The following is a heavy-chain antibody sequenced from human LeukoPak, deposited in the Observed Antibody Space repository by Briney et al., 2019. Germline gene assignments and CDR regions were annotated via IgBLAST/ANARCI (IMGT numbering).Heavy chain of an antibody. CDR1: GFTFSSYA. V-gene: IGHV3-23*01. J-gene: IGHJ4*02. D-gene: IGHD1-1*01. CDR2: ISGSGGST. CDR3: AKDVPYWNDAGVANY. Sequence: PGGSLRLSCAASGFTFSSYAMSWVRQAPGKGLEWVSAISGSGGSTYYADSVKGRFTISRDNSKNTLYLRMNSLRAEDTAVYYCAKDVPYWNDAGVANYWGQGTLVTVSS.